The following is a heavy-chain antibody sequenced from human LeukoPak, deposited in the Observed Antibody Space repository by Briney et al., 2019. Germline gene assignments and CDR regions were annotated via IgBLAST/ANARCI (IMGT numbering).Heavy chain of an antibody. CDR3: ASHDTSGYYLYRCLRT. Sequence: GGSLRLSCAGTGFAFNMFAIDWVRQAPGKGLEWVSGLSRGGSTTNYADSVKGRFTISRDKSQNSVFLQLNSLRPEDTAVYYCASHDTSGYYLYRCLRTWGQGTLVTVSS. CDR1: GFAFNMFA. D-gene: IGHD3-22*01. J-gene: IGHJ5*02. V-gene: IGHV3-23*01. CDR2: LSRGGSTT.